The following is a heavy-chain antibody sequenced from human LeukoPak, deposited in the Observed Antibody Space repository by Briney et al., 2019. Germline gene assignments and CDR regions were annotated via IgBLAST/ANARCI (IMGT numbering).Heavy chain of an antibody. V-gene: IGHV5-51*01. CDR2: IYPDDSDI. J-gene: IGHJ4*02. Sequence: GESLKISCKGSGYSFTSYWIVWVRQMPGKGLEWMGIIYPDDSDIKYSPSFQGQVTISVDKSINTAYLQWSSLKASDTAMYYCARQGYCSRITCYANDYWGQGTRVTVSS. CDR1: GYSFTSYW. CDR3: ARQGYCSRITCYANDY. D-gene: IGHD2-2*01.